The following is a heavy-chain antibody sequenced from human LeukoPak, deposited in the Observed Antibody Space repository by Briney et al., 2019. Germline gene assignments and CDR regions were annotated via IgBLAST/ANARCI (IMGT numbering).Heavy chain of an antibody. CDR2: IYYSGST. D-gene: IGHD3-22*01. J-gene: IGHJ4*02. V-gene: IGHV4-59*01. CDR1: GGSFSSYY. Sequence: SETLSLTCAVYGGSFSSYYWSWIRQPPGKGLEWIGYIYYSGSTNYNPSLKSRVTISVDTSKNQFSLKLSSVTAADTAVYYCARAHYYDSSGYDYWGQGTLVTVSS. CDR3: ARAHYYDSSGYDY.